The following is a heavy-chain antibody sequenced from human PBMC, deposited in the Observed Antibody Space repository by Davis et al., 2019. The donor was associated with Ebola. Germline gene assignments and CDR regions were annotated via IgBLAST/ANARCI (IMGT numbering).Heavy chain of an antibody. D-gene: IGHD1-26*01. CDR2: ISYDGSNK. CDR3: AKDIEVGATYFYYYYGMDV. V-gene: IGHV3-30*18. Sequence: GESLKISCAASGFTFSSYGMHWVRQAPGKGLEWVAVISYDGSNKYYADSVKGRFTISRDNSKNTLYLQMNSLRAEDTALYYCAKDIEVGATYFYYYYGMDVWGQGTTVTVSS. CDR1: GFTFSSYG. J-gene: IGHJ6*02.